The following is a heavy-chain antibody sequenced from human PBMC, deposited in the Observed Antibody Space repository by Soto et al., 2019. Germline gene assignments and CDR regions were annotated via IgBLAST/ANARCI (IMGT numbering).Heavy chain of an antibody. CDR1: GGSISSYY. CDR2: IYYSGST. D-gene: IGHD1-26*01. CDR3: ARRYGGNFDY. V-gene: IGHV4-59*01. J-gene: IGHJ4*02. Sequence: SETLSLSCTVSGGSISSYYWSWIRQPPGKGLEWIGYIYYSGSTNYNPSLKSRVTISVDTSKNQFSLKLTSVTAADTAVYYCARRYGGNFDYWGQGTLVTVSS.